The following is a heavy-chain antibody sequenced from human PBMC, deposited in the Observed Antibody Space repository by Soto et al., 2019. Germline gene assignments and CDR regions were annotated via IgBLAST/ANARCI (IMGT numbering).Heavy chain of an antibody. Sequence: SGFTFSSYDMHWVRQATGKGLEWVSAIGTAGDTYYPDSVKGRFTISRDNAKNSLYLQMNSLRAEDTAVYYCARENYYDSSGYYDYWGQGTLVTVSS. J-gene: IGHJ4*02. CDR1: GFTFSSYD. CDR2: IGTAGDT. V-gene: IGHV3-13*04. CDR3: ARENYYDSSGYYDY. D-gene: IGHD3-22*01.